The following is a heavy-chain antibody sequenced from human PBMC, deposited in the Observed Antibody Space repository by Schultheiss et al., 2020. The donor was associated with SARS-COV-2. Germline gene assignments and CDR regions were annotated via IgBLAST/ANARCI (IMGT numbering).Heavy chain of an antibody. CDR3: ARERGYYGSGSYYLGDYYGMDV. Sequence: GESLKISCAASGFTFSSYAMSWVRQAPGKGLEWVSAISGSGGSTYYADSVKGRFTISRDNSKNTLYLQMNSLRAEDTAVYYCARERGYYGSGSYYLGDYYGMDVWGQGTTVTVSS. J-gene: IGHJ6*02. D-gene: IGHD3-10*01. CDR2: ISGSGGST. V-gene: IGHV3-23*01. CDR1: GFTFSSYA.